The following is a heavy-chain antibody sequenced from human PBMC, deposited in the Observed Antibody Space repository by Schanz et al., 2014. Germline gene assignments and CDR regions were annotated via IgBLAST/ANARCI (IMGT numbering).Heavy chain of an antibody. J-gene: IGHJ6*03. Sequence: QVQLVQSGAEVKKPGASVKFSCKASGYTFTSHGISWVRQAPGQGLEWMGSIIPILGIANYAQKFQGRVTITADRSTSTAYMELTSLRSEDTAVYYCAGTYCSSTSCYTGYYYMDVWGKGTTVTVSS. V-gene: IGHV1-69*04. CDR3: AGTYCSSTSCYTGYYYMDV. CDR1: GYTFTSHG. D-gene: IGHD2-2*02. CDR2: IIPILGIA.